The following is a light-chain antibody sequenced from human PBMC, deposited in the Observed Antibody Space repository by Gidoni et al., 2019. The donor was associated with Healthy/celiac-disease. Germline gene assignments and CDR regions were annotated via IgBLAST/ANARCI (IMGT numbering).Light chain of an antibody. V-gene: IGKV3-11*01. CDR2: DAS. J-gene: IGKJ5*01. CDR1: QSVSSY. CDR3: QQRSNWPIP. Sequence: EIVLTQSPATLSLSPGERATLSCRASQSVSSYLAWYQQKPGQAPRLLLYDASNRATGIPARFSGSGSGTDFTLTISSLEPEDFAVYYCQQRSNWPIPFGQGTRLEIK.